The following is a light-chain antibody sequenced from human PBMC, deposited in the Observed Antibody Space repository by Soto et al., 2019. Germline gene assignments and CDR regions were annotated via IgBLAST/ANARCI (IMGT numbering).Light chain of an antibody. CDR3: LQVYNFPRT. CDR2: SAS. V-gene: IGKV1-6*01. J-gene: IGKJ1*01. Sequence: AIQMTQSPSSLSAAVGDRVTITCRAIQDIRNDLGWYQQKPGQAPKVLIYSASSSQSGVPSRFSGSGSGTDFTLTISSLQPEDFATYYCLQVYNFPRTFGQGTKVDI. CDR1: QDIRND.